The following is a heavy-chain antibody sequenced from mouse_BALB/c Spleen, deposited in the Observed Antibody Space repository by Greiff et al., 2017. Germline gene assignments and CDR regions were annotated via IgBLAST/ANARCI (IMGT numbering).Heavy chain of an antibody. J-gene: IGHJ4*01. CDR3: TRSGYADAMDY. D-gene: IGHD2-2*01. CDR1: GYTFTSYW. V-gene: IGHV1-69*02. Sequence: QVQLQQPGAELVRPGASVKLSCKASGYTFTSYWINWVKQRPGQGLEWIGNIYPSDSYTNYNQKFKDKATLTVDKSSSTAYMQLSSPTSEDSAVYYCTRSGYADAMDYWGQGTSGTASS. CDR2: IYPSDSYT.